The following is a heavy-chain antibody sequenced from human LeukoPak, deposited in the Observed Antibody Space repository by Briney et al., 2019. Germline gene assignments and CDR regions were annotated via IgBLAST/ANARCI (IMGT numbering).Heavy chain of an antibody. D-gene: IGHD6-6*01. V-gene: IGHV1-18*01. CDR1: GYTFTSYG. Sequence: ASVKVSCKASGYTFTSYGISWVRQAPGQGLEWMAWISAYNGNTNYAQKLQGRVTMTTDTSTSTAYMELRSLRSDDTAIFYCARDLEYSSSSAIPLDYWGQGTLVTVSS. CDR2: ISAYNGNT. J-gene: IGHJ4*02. CDR3: ARDLEYSSSSAIPLDY.